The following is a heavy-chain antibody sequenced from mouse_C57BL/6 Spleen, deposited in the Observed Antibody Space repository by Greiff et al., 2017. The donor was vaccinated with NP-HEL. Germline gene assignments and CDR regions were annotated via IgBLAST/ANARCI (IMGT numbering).Heavy chain of an antibody. J-gene: IGHJ4*01. CDR3: VREYTTVVAKDYAMDY. Sequence: EVQLVESGGGLVQPKGSLKLSCAASGFTFNTYAMHWVRQAPGKGLEWVARIRSKSSNYATYYADSVKDRFTISRDDSQSMLYLQMNNLKTEDTAMYYCVREYTTVVAKDYAMDYWGQGTSVTVSS. CDR2: IRSKSSNYAT. V-gene: IGHV10-3*01. D-gene: IGHD1-1*01. CDR1: GFTFNTYA.